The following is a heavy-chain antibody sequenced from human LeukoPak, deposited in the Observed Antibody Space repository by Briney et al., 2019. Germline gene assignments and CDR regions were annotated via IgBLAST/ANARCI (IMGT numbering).Heavy chain of an antibody. D-gene: IGHD6-19*01. V-gene: IGHV1-2*02. CDR1: GYTFTGYY. J-gene: IGHJ4*02. CDR3: ARDWDIAVAFFYC. CDR2: INPNSGGT. Sequence: ASVKVSCTASGYTFTGYYIHWVRQAPGQGLEWMGWINPNSGGTNYAQKFQGRVTMTRDTSISTAYMELSRLRSDDTAVYYCARDWDIAVAFFYCWGQGTLVTVSS.